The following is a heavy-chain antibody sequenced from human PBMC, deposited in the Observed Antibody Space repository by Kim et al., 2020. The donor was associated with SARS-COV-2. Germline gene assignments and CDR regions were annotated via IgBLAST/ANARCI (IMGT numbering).Heavy chain of an antibody. CDR2: IDPSDSYT. V-gene: IGHV5-10-1*01. CDR1: GYSFTSYW. CDR3: ARLSNILPYYYYGMEV. J-gene: IGHJ6*02. Sequence: GESLKISCKGSGYSFTSYWISWVRQMPGKGLEWMGRIDPSDSYTNYSPSFQGHVTISADKSISTAYLQWSSLKASDTAMYYCARLSNILPYYYYGMEVWGQGTTVTVSS.